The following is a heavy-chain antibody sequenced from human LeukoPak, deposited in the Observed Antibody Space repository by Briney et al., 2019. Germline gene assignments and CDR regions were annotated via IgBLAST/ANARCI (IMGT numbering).Heavy chain of an antibody. CDR1: GFTFSGSA. CDR2: IRSKANSYAT. Sequence: QPGGSLKLSCAASGFTFSGSAMHWVRQASGKGLEWVGRIRSKANSYATAYAASVKGRVTISRDDSKNTAYLQMNSLKTEDTAVYYCTRPELSSGQPMDVWGKGTTVTVSS. D-gene: IGHD3-3*01. V-gene: IGHV3-73*01. CDR3: TRPELSSGQPMDV. J-gene: IGHJ6*03.